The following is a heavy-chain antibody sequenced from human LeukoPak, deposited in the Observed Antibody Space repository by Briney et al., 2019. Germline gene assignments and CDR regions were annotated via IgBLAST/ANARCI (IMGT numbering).Heavy chain of an antibody. J-gene: IGHJ4*02. V-gene: IGHV4-34*01. CDR1: GGSFSGYY. CDR3: ARQVPLIYYYDSSGCFDY. D-gene: IGHD3-22*01. CDR2: INHSGST. Sequence: SETLSLTCAVYGGSFSGYYWSWIRQPPGKGLEWIWEINHSGSTNYNPSLKSRVTISVDTSKNQFSLKLSSVTAADTAVYYCARQVPLIYYYDSSGCFDYWGQGTLVTVSS.